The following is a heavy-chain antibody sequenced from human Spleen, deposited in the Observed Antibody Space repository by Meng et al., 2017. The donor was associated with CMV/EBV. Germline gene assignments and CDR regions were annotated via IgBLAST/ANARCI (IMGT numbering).Heavy chain of an antibody. V-gene: IGHV6-1*01. CDR3: ARESRWLQFYWYFDL. CDR1: VSSNSAA. J-gene: IGHJ2*01. CDR2: TYYRSKWYN. D-gene: IGHD5-24*01. Sequence: VSSNSAAWNWIRQSPSRGLEWLGRTYYRSKWYNDYAVSVKSRITINPDTSKNQFSLQLNSVTPEDTAVYYCARESRWLQFYWYFDLWGRGTLVTVSS.